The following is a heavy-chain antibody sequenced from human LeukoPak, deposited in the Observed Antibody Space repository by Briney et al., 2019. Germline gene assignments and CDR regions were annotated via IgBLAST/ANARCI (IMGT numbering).Heavy chain of an antibody. V-gene: IGHV3-23*01. CDR3: ARDRCGNTCYRGDAFDI. CDR2: ISGSGGST. J-gene: IGHJ3*02. CDR1: GFTFSSYA. Sequence: QPGGSLRLSCAASGFTFSSYAMSWVRQAPGKGLEWVSAISGSGGSTYYADSVKGRFTISRDNAKNSVYLQMTNVRAEDTAVYYCARDRCGNTCYRGDAFDIWGQGTMVTVSS. D-gene: IGHD2-2*01.